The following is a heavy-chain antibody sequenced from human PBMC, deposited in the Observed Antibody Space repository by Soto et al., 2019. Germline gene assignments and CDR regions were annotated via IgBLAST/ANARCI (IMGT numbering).Heavy chain of an antibody. J-gene: IGHJ4*02. Sequence: GGSLRLSCAASGFTFSSYGMHWVRQAPGKGLEWVAVISYDGSNKYYADSVKGRFTISRDNSKNTLYLQMNSLRAEDTAVYYCAKGDYDYVWGSYSSPDYWGQGTLVTVSS. CDR2: ISYDGSNK. D-gene: IGHD3-16*01. V-gene: IGHV3-30*18. CDR3: AKGDYDYVWGSYSSPDY. CDR1: GFTFSSYG.